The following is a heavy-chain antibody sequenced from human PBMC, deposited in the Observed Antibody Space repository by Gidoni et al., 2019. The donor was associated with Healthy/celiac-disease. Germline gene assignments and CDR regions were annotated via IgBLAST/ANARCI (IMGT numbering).Heavy chain of an antibody. CDR3: AKDLELRYYDSSYYFDY. CDR2: ISGSGGST. Sequence: EVQLLESGGGLVQPGGALRLSCAASGFTFSSYAMSWVRQAPGKGLEWVSAISGSGGSTYYADSVKGRFTISRDNSKNTLYLQMNSLRAEDTAVYYCAKDLELRYYDSSYYFDYWGQGTLVTVSS. J-gene: IGHJ4*02. D-gene: IGHD3-22*01. V-gene: IGHV3-23*01. CDR1: GFTFSSYA.